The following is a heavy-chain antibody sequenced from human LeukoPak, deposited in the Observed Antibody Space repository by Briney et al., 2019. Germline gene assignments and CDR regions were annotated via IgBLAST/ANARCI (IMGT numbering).Heavy chain of an antibody. CDR2: ISSSSSTI. CDR3: ARGYCSGGSCYRVHDY. V-gene: IGHV3-48*01. CDR1: GFTFSSYS. D-gene: IGHD2-15*01. J-gene: IGHJ4*02. Sequence: PGGSLRLSCAASGFTFSSYSMNWVRQAPGKGLEWVSYISSSSSTIYYADSVKGRFTISRDNAKNSLYLQMNSLRAEDTAVYYCARGYCSGGSCYRVHDYWGQGTLVTVSS.